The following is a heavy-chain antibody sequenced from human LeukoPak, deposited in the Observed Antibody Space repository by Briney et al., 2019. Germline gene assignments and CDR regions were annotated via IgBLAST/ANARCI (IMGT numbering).Heavy chain of an antibody. D-gene: IGHD5-24*01. J-gene: IGHJ6*02. CDR3: ARDSDRDGYNFGTPEV. V-gene: IGHV3-11*01. Sequence: GGSLRLSCAASGFTFSDYYMSWIRQAPGKGLEWVSYISSSGSTIYYADSVKGRFTISRDNAKNSLYLQMNSLRAEDTAVYYCARDSDRDGYNFGTPEVWGQGTTVTVSS. CDR1: GFTFSDYY. CDR2: ISSSGSTI.